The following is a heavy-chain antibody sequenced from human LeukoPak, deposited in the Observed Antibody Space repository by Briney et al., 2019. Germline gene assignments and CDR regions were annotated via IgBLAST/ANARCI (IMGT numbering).Heavy chain of an antibody. Sequence: GGSLRLSCAASGFTFSSYGMHWVRQAPGKGLEWVAVIWYDGSNKYYADSVKGRFTISRDNSKNTLYLQMNSLRAEDTAVYYCGYYYDSSGYSFDYWGQGTLVTVSS. J-gene: IGHJ4*02. D-gene: IGHD3-22*01. CDR1: GFTFSSYG. V-gene: IGHV3-33*01. CDR2: IWYDGSNK. CDR3: GYYYDSSGYSFDY.